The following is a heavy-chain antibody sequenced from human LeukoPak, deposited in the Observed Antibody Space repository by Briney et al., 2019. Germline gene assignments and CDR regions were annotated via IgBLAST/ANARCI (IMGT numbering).Heavy chain of an antibody. Sequence: GGSLRLSCAASGFTFADYAMHWVRQAPGKGLEWVSGISWNSGSIGYADSVKGRFTISRDNAKNSLYLQMNSLRAEDTALYYCAKEDYWGQGTLVTVSS. CDR3: AKEDY. CDR1: GFTFADYA. V-gene: IGHV3-9*01. J-gene: IGHJ4*02. CDR2: ISWNSGSI.